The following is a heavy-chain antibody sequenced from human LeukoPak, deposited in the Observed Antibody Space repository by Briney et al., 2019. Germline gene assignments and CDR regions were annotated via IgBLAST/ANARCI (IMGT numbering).Heavy chain of an antibody. CDR3: ARVRGTANWFDP. D-gene: IGHD3-16*01. Sequence: PGGSLRLSCAASGFIFTSYTMNWVRQAPGRGLEWVSSISLSSSFIYYADSLKGRFTISRDNAKSSLYLQMNSLRAEDTAVYYCARVRGTANWFDPWGQGTLVTVSS. J-gene: IGHJ5*02. CDR1: GFIFTSYT. V-gene: IGHV3-21*01. CDR2: ISLSSSFI.